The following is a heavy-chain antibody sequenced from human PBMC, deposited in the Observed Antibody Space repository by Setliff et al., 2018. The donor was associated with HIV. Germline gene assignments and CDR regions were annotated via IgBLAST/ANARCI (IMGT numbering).Heavy chain of an antibody. D-gene: IGHD6-13*01. CDR1: GGSISSSNW. CDR3: ARNKGGSTSDLDY. J-gene: IGHJ4*02. CDR2: TYHSGTT. Sequence: SETLSLTCGVSGGSISSSNWWTWVRQPPGKGLEWIGATYHSGTTNYNPSSKSRVAISVDKSKNEFSLKLTSVTAADTAVYYCARNKGGSTSDLDYWGQGTLVTVSS. V-gene: IGHV4-4*02.